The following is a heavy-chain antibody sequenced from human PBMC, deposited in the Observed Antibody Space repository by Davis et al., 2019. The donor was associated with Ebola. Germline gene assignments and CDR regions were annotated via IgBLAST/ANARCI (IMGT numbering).Heavy chain of an antibody. CDR1: GFTFSSYS. Sequence: GESLKISCAASGFTFSSYSMNWVRQAPGKGLEWASAISGSGGSTFYADSVKGRFTISRDNSKNTLYLQMNSLRAEDTAVYYCARGESYDFWSGYRLTYYYGMDVWGQGTTVTVSS. D-gene: IGHD3-3*01. CDR3: ARGESYDFWSGYRLTYYYGMDV. J-gene: IGHJ6*02. CDR2: ISGSGGST. V-gene: IGHV3-23*01.